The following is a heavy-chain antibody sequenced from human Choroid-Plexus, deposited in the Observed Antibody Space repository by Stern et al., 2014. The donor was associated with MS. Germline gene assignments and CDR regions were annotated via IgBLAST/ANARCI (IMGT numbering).Heavy chain of an antibody. CDR2: INPSGGST. J-gene: IGHJ3*02. V-gene: IGHV1-46*01. D-gene: IGHD1-26*01. Sequence: VQLVQSGGEVKKPGASVKVSCKASGYTFSSYYMHWVRQAPGQGLAWMGIINPSGGSTRYAQKFQGRVTMTRDTATSTVYMELSSQRSEDTAVYYCARSGSYSDAFDIWGQGTMVTVSS. CDR1: GYTFSSYY. CDR3: ARSGSYSDAFDI.